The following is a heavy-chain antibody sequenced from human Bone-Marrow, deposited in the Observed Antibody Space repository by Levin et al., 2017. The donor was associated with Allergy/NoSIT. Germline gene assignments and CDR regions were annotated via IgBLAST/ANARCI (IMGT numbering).Heavy chain of an antibody. CDR3: AKDLGARGYYFDY. CDR1: GFTFDDYA. CDR2: ISWNSGSI. J-gene: IGHJ4*02. D-gene: IGHD1-26*01. V-gene: IGHV3-9*01. Sequence: GGSLRLSCAASGFTFDDYAMHWVRQAPGKGLEWVSGISWNSGSIGYADSVKGRFTISRDNAKNSLYLQMNSLRAEDTALYYCAKDLGARGYYFDYWGQGTLVTVSS.